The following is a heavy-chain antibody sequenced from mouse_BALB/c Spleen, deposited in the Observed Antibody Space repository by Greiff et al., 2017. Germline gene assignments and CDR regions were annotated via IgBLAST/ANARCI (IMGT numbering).Heavy chain of an antibody. Sequence: VQLQQSGAELVKPGASVKLSCKASGYTFTSYYMYWVKQRPGQGLEWIGEINPSNGGTNFNEKFKSKATLTVDKSSSTAYMQLSSLTSEDSAVYYCTRERAGPFADWGQGTLVTVSA. J-gene: IGHJ3*01. CDR2: INPSNGGT. D-gene: IGHD3-3*01. V-gene: IGHV1S81*02. CDR1: GYTFTSYY. CDR3: TRERAGPFAD.